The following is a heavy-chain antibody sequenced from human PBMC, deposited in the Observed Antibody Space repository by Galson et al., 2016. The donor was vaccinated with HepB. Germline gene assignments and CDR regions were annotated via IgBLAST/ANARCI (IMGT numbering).Heavy chain of an antibody. D-gene: IGHD3-10*01. V-gene: IGHV1-69*13. CDR1: GDTFSTYA. Sequence: SVKVSCKASGDTFSTYAISWVRQTPGQGPEWMGGIIPIFGTTNYAQRFQGRVMITADESTSTAYMELSSLRSEDTAVYYCTKDTMVRGPKMDYWGQGTLVTVSS. CDR2: IIPIFGTT. CDR3: TKDTMVRGPKMDY. J-gene: IGHJ4*02.